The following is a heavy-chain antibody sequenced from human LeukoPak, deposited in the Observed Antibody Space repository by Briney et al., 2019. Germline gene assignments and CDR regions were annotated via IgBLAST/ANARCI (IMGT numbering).Heavy chain of an antibody. Sequence: SGGSLRLSCVASGFTFSSYAMSWVRQAPGKGLEWASTLTGRGVNKYYNDHVKGRFAVSRNNSKNTLYMQMNRLRAEDTAVYYCAETGQFDYWGQGTLVTVSS. CDR1: GFTFSSYA. D-gene: IGHD7-27*01. CDR2: LTGRGVNK. V-gene: IGHV3-23*01. CDR3: AETGQFDY. J-gene: IGHJ4*02.